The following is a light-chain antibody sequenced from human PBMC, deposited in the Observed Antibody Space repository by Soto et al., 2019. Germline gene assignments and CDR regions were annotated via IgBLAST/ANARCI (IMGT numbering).Light chain of an antibody. J-gene: IGLJ3*02. Sequence: QAVVTQEPSVTVSPGGTVTLTCDSSTGPVTSGRYPYWFQQKPGQAPRTLIYDTSLNYSWTPARFSGSPLRGKAALTLSGARPEDEADYYCLPSYSGGRVFGGGTKVTVL. CDR3: LPSYSGGRV. CDR2: DTS. V-gene: IGLV7-46*01. CDR1: TGPVTSGRY.